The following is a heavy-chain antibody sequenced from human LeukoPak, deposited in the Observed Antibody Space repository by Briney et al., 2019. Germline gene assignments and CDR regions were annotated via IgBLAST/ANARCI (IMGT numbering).Heavy chain of an antibody. CDR3: ATKRGYSYGLDY. CDR2: TYSGGTT. CDR1: GFTVSSNY. V-gene: IGHV3-53*01. J-gene: IGHJ4*02. D-gene: IGHD5-18*01. Sequence: AGGSLRLSCAASGFTVSSNYMSWVRQAPRKGLEWVSVTYSGGTTDYADSVKGRFTISRDNSKNTLYLQMNSLRAEDTAVYYCATKRGYSYGLDYWGQGTLVTVSS.